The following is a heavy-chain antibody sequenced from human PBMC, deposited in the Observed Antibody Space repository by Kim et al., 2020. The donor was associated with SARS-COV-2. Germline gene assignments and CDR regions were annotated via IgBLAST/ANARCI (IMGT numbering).Heavy chain of an antibody. J-gene: IGHJ6*02. CDR3: ARDYYGSGSSYYYGMDV. V-gene: IGHV3-21*01. Sequence: VKGRFTISRDNAKNSLYLQMNSLRAEDTAVYYCARDYYGSGSSYYYGMDVWGQGTTVTVSS. D-gene: IGHD3-10*01.